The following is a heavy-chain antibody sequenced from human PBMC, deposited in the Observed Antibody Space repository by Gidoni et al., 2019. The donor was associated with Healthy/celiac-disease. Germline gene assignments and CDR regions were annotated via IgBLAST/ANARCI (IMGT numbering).Heavy chain of an antibody. Sequence: QVQLVQSGAEVKKPGSSVKVSCKASGGTFSSYAISWVRQAPGQGLEWMGGIIPSFGTANYAQKFQGRVTITADESTSTAYMELSSLRSEDTAVYYCATVKVNTMVRGVIILDYWGQGTLVTVSS. J-gene: IGHJ4*02. CDR1: GGTFSSYA. V-gene: IGHV1-69*01. D-gene: IGHD3-10*01. CDR3: ATVKVNTMVRGVIILDY. CDR2: IIPSFGTA.